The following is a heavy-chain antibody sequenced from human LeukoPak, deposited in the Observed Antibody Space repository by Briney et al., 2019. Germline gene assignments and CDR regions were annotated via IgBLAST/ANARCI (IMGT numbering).Heavy chain of an antibody. V-gene: IGHV7-4-1*02. Sequence: ASVKVSCKASGYTFTSYAMNWVRQAPGQGLEWMGWINTNTGNPTYAQGFTGRSVFSLDTSVSTAYLQISSLKAEDTAVYYCARDRTVGYSYRTYYFDYWGQGTLVTVSS. D-gene: IGHD5-18*01. CDR2: INTNTGNP. J-gene: IGHJ4*02. CDR3: ARDRTVGYSYRTYYFDY. CDR1: GYTFTSYA.